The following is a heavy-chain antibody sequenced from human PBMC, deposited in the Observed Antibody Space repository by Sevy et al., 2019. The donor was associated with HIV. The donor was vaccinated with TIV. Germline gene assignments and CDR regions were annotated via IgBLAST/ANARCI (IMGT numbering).Heavy chain of an antibody. CDR1: GFTFSSYA. V-gene: IGHV3-33*01. J-gene: IGHJ6*02. CDR3: AREVAGKRDYYYYGMDV. CDR2: IWYDGDNK. D-gene: IGHD6-19*01. Sequence: GGSLRLSCAASGFTFSSYAMHWVRQAPGKGLEWVAVIWYDGDNKYLADSVKGRFTISRDNFKNTLYLQMNSLRAEDTAVCYCAREVAGKRDYYYYGMDVWGQGTTVTVSS.